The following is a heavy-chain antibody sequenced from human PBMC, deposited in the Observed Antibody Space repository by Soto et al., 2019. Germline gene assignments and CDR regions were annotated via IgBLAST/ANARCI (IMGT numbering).Heavy chain of an antibody. Sequence: QAPGKGLEWVAVIRYDGSNIYYADSVKGRFTISRDNSKNTLYLQMNSLRAEDTAVYSCESGRGWIPFVEVLGNGTTVTVSS. D-gene: IGHD5-18*01. CDR2: IRYDGSNI. CDR3: ESGRGWIPFVEV. J-gene: IGHJ6*04. V-gene: IGHV3-33*01.